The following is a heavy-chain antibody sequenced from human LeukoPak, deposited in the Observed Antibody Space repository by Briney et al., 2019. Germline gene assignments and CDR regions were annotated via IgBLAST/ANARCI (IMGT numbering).Heavy chain of an antibody. D-gene: IGHD3-3*02. J-gene: IGHJ4*02. V-gene: IGHV3-23*01. CDR3: AKAGSIRFDY. Sequence: GGSLRLSCAASGFTFSSYAMSWVRQAPGKGLEWVSGISGSGGRGGNTYYADSMKGRFTISRDNSKNTLYLQMNSLRADDTAVYYCAKAGSIRFDYWGQGTLVTVSS. CDR1: GFTFSSYA. CDR2: ISGSGGRGGNT.